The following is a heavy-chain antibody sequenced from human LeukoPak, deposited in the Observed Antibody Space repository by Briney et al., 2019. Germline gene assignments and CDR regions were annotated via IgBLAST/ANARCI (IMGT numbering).Heavy chain of an antibody. CDR1: GFTFTSYS. V-gene: IGHV3-21*01. Sequence: GGSLRLSCAASGFTFTSYSMNWVRQAREKGLEWVSSISPSSSYIYYADSVKGRFTISRDNAKNSLHLQMNSLRAEDTAVYYCARSPGYSGYGGLDYWGQGTLVTVSS. D-gene: IGHD5-12*01. CDR3: ARSPGYSGYGGLDY. J-gene: IGHJ4*02. CDR2: ISPSSSYI.